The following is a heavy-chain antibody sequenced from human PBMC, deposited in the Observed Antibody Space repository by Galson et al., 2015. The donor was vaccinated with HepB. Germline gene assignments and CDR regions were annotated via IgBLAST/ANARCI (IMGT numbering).Heavy chain of an antibody. V-gene: IGHV3-33*01. CDR3: ARDMIVNWHFVGNLDS. CDR2: LWSDGNNT. Sequence: SLRLSCAASGFTFSGFGMHWVRQAPGKGLEWVAVLWSDGNNTDYGHSVRGRFTVSRDNSKNTLYLQMNSLRAEDTAVYYCARDMIVNWHFVGNLDSWGQGTLVTVSS. J-gene: IGHJ4*02. D-gene: IGHD1-7*01. CDR1: GFTFSGFG.